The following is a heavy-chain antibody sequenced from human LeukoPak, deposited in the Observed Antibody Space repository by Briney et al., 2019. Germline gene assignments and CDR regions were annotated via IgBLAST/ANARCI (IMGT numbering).Heavy chain of an antibody. CDR1: GCTFSGYA. CDR2: ITGRDGST. D-gene: IGHD4-17*01. V-gene: IGHV3-23*01. Sequence: AGGCLRLSWAASGCTFSGYAMSWVRQAPGKGLEWVSGITGRDGSTYYADSVKGRFTISRDNSKNTLFLQMSSLRPEDTAVYYCAKDILMTSVTTFDYWGQGTLVTVSP. J-gene: IGHJ4*02. CDR3: AKDILMTSVTTFDY.